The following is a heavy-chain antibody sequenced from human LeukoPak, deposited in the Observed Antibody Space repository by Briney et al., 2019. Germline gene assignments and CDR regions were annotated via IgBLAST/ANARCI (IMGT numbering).Heavy chain of an antibody. CDR1: GFTFSSYA. J-gene: IGHJ4*02. CDR3: VKEEGNWNAFDY. D-gene: IGHD1-1*01. V-gene: IGHV3-30*14. CDR2: ISYDGSNK. Sequence: QPGGSLRLSCVASGFTFSSYAMHWVRQALGKGLEWVAVISYDGSNKYYADPVKGRFTISRDNSKNTLYLQMSSLRAEDTAVYYCVKEEGNWNAFDYWGQGTLVTVSS.